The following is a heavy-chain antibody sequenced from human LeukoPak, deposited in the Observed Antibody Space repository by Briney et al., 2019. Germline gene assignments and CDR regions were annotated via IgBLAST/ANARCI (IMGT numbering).Heavy chain of an antibody. V-gene: IGHV3-74*01. CDR3: ARVSTVADFDY. CDR1: GFTFSSYW. CDR2: INSDGSST. Sequence: GGSLRLSCAASGFTFSSYWMHWVRQAPGKGLVWVSRINSDGSSTSYADSVKGRFTISRDSAKNTLYLQMNSLRAEDTAVYYCARVSTVADFDYWGQGTLVTVSS. D-gene: IGHD4-23*01. J-gene: IGHJ4*02.